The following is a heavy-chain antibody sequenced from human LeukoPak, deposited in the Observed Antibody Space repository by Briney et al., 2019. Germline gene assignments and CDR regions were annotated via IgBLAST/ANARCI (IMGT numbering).Heavy chain of an antibody. CDR3: ARESGWGLPHAFDF. Sequence: GGSLRLSCAASGFTFSSYPLHWVRQAPGKGLEWVTLISYDGSKIYYADSVKGRFTISRDNSKNKLYLQMNRLRAEDTAVYYCARESGWGLPHAFDFWGQGTMVTVSS. J-gene: IGHJ3*01. V-gene: IGHV3-30-3*01. D-gene: IGHD3-3*01. CDR1: GFTFSSYP. CDR2: ISYDGSKI.